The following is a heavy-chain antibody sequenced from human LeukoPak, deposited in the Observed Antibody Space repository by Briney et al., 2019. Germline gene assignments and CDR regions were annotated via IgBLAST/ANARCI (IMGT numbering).Heavy chain of an antibody. J-gene: IGHJ6*03. CDR3: ARAGLTIYYYYYMDV. CDR2: IYHSGST. V-gene: IGHV4-38-2*01. D-gene: IGHD3/OR15-3a*01. CDR1: GYSISSGYY. Sequence: PSETLSLTCAVSGYSISSGYYWGWIRQPPGKGLEWIGSIYHSGSTYYNPSLKSRVTISVDTSKNQFSLKLSSATAADTAVYYCARAGLTIYYYYYMDVWGKGTTVTVSS.